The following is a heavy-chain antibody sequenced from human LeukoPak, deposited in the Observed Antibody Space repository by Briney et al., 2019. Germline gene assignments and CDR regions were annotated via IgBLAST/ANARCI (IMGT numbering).Heavy chain of an antibody. Sequence: SVKVSCKASGGTFSSYAISWVRQAPGQGLEWMGRIIPILGIANYAQKFQGRVTITADKSTSTAYMELSSLRSEDTAVYYCARVDSRYSSGPTERVFENWGQGTLVTVSS. V-gene: IGHV1-69*04. J-gene: IGHJ4*02. CDR3: ARVDSRYSSGPTERVFEN. CDR1: GGTFSSYA. D-gene: IGHD6-19*01. CDR2: IIPILGIA.